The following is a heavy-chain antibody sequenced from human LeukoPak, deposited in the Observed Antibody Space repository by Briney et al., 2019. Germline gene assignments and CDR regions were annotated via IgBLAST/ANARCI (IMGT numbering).Heavy chain of an antibody. CDR1: GGSISSYY. Sequence: SETLSLTCTVSGGSISSYYWSWIRQPPGKGLEWIGYIYYSGSTNYNPSLKSRVTISVDTSKNQFSLKLSSVTAADTAVYYCARAQGYYDEYYFDYWGQGTLVTVSS. J-gene: IGHJ4*02. CDR3: ARAQGYYDEYYFDY. D-gene: IGHD3-22*01. V-gene: IGHV4-59*01. CDR2: IYYSGST.